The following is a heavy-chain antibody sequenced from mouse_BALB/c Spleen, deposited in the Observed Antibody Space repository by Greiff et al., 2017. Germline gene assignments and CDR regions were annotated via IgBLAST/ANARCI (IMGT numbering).Heavy chain of an antibody. CDR2: IDTSDSYT. V-gene: IGHV1-69*01. CDR3: ARFDYGSEAMDY. Sequence: QVQLQQPGAELVMPGASVKMSCKASGYTFTDYWMHWVKQRPGQGLEWIGAIDTSDSYTSYNQKFKGKATLTVDESSSTAYMQLSSLTSEDSAVYYCARFDYGSEAMDYWGQGTSVTVSS. J-gene: IGHJ4*01. D-gene: IGHD1-1*01. CDR1: GYTFTDYW.